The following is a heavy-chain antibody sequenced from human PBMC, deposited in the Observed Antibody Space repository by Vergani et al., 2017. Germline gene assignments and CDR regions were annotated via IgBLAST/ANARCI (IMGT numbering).Heavy chain of an antibody. CDR1: GFTFSSYA. V-gene: IGHV3-33*08. CDR3: ARDPFIVVVPAAIRPISVGYYYYGMDV. D-gene: IGHD2-2*02. J-gene: IGHJ6*02. CDR2: IWYDGSNK. Sequence: QVQLVESGGGVVQPGRSLRLSCAASGFTFSSYAMHWVRQAPGKGLEWVAVIWYDGSNKYYADSVKGRFTISRDNSKTTLYLQMNSLRAEDTAVYYCARDPFIVVVPAAIRPISVGYYYYGMDVWGQGTTVTVSS.